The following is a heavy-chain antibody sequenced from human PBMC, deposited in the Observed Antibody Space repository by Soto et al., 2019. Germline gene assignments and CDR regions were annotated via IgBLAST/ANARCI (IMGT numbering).Heavy chain of an antibody. Sequence: ASVKVSCKASGYTFTGYYMHWVRQAPGQGLEWMGWINPNSGGTDYAQKFQGWVTMTRDTSISTAYMELSRLRSDDTAVYYCARGRRVAAAGHWFDPWGQGTLVTVSS. CDR1: GYTFTGYY. D-gene: IGHD6-13*01. CDR2: INPNSGGT. V-gene: IGHV1-2*04. J-gene: IGHJ5*02. CDR3: ARGRRVAAAGHWFDP.